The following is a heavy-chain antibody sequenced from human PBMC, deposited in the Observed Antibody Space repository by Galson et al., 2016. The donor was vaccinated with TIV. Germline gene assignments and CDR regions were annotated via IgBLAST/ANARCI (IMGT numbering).Heavy chain of an antibody. D-gene: IGHD3-22*01. CDR3: ARITDLGYYDSSGYSHDVTKNYYFDY. CDR1: GFSLRNARMG. J-gene: IGHJ4*02. V-gene: IGHV2-26*01. CDR2: IFSNDEK. Sequence: PALVKPTQTLTLTCTVSGFSLRNARMGVSWIRQPPGKALEWLAHIFSNDEKSYITSLKSRLTISKDTSKSQVVLTMTNMDPVDTATYYCARITDLGYYDSSGYSHDVTKNYYFDYWGQGTLVTVSS.